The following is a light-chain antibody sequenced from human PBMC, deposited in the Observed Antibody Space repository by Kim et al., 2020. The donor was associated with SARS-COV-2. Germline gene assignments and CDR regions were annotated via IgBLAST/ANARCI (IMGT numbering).Light chain of an antibody. J-gene: IGLJ1*01. CDR2: LNSDGSH. CDR1: SGHSSYA. V-gene: IGLV4-69*01. CDR3: QTWATGIHV. Sequence: SLKLACTLSSGHSSYAIAWHQQQPGMGPRFLMKLNSDGSHTKGDGIPDRFSGSSSGAERYLTISSLQSEDEADYYCQTWATGIHVFGTGTKVTVL.